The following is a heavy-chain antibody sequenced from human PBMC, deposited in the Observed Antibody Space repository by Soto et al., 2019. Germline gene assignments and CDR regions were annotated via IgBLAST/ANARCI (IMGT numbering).Heavy chain of an antibody. V-gene: IGHV3-74*01. J-gene: IGHJ4*02. Sequence: EVQLVESGGGLVQPGGSLRLSLAASGFASSISWMHWTCQAPGKGLVWVSRINWDGSSKNYADSVKGRSTISRDNAKNTLYLQMNSLRAEDTAVYYCARVVTHYNGSYRAIDYWGQGTLATVSS. D-gene: IGHD1-26*01. CDR2: INWDGSSK. CDR3: ARVVTHYNGSYRAIDY. CDR1: GFASSISW.